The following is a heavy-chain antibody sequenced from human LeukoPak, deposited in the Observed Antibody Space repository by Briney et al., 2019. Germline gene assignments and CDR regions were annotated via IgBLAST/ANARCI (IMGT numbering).Heavy chain of an antibody. V-gene: IGHV3-30*03. Sequence: PGGSLRLSCAASGFTFSSYSMHWVRQAPGKGLEWLAVILYDGSMQYYAESMKGRLTISRDNSKNTLYLQMNSLRAEDTAVYYCARGLDGDSSSWYGSWAGYYYYYMDVWGKGTTVTVSS. CDR3: ARGLDGDSSSWYGSWAGYYYYYMDV. D-gene: IGHD6-13*01. CDR1: GFTFSSYS. J-gene: IGHJ6*03. CDR2: ILYDGSMQ.